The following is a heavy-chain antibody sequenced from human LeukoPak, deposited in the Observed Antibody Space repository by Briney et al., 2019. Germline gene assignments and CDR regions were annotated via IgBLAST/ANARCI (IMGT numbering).Heavy chain of an antibody. V-gene: IGHV3-33*01. J-gene: IGHJ4*02. Sequence: PGGSLRLSCAASGFTFSSYGMHWVRQAPGKGLEWVAVIWYDGSNKYYADSVKGRFTISRDNSKNTLYLQMNSLRSEDTAVFYCAAWTDRGYNFWGQGTLVTVSS. CDR1: GFTFSSYG. D-gene: IGHD5-24*01. CDR2: IWYDGSNK. CDR3: AAWTDRGYNF.